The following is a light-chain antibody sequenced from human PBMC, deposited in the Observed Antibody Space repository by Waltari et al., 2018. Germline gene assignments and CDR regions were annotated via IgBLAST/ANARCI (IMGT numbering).Light chain of an antibody. CDR2: DVT. V-gene: IGLV2-14*03. Sequence: QSALTQPASVSGSPGQSITISSTGTSSDVGGSKYVSWYQQHPCKAPNSLFDDVTNRPSWFSNRCSGSQSGNTASLTISGLQAADEADYYCSSYTSSTVVFGGGTKLTVL. CDR3: SSYTSSTVV. CDR1: SSDVGGSKY. J-gene: IGLJ3*02.